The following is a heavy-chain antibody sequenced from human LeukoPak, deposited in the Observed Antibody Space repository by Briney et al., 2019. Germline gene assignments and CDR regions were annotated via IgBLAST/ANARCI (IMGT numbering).Heavy chain of an antibody. Sequence: GGSLRLSCAASGFTFSSYSMNWVRQAPGKGLEWVSYISSSSSYIYYADSVKGRFTISRDNAKNSLYLQMNSLRAEDTAVYYCARDYDFWSGYYRGFDYWGQGTLVTVSS. V-gene: IGHV3-21*05. CDR2: ISSSSSYI. CDR3: ARDYDFWSGYYRGFDY. CDR1: GFTFSSYS. D-gene: IGHD3-3*01. J-gene: IGHJ4*02.